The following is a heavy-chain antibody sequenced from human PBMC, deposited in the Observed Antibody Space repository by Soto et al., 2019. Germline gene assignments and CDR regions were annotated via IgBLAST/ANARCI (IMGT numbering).Heavy chain of an antibody. J-gene: IGHJ5*02. Sequence: QVQLQESGPGLVKPSQTLSLTCTVSGGSISSGGYYWSWIRQHPGKGLEWIGYIYYSGSTYYNPSLKRRVTISVDTSKNQFSLKLSSVTAADTAVYYCARTVVVTAPRWFDPWGQGTLVTVSS. V-gene: IGHV4-31*03. CDR2: IYYSGST. CDR3: ARTVVVTAPRWFDP. D-gene: IGHD2-21*02. CDR1: GGSISSGGYY.